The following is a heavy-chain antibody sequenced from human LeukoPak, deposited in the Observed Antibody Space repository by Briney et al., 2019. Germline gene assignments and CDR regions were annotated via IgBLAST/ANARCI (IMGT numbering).Heavy chain of an antibody. CDR3: ARSRIAAAGTSPNYYYYGMDA. D-gene: IGHD6-13*01. CDR1: GGTFSSYA. J-gene: IGHJ6*04. CDR2: IIPIFSTA. Sequence: ASVKVSCKASGGTFSSYAISWVRQAPGQGLEWMGGIIPIFSTANYAQKFQGRVTITADESTSTAYMELSSLRSEDTAVYYCARSRIAAAGTSPNYYYYGMDAWGKGTTVTVSS. V-gene: IGHV1-69*13.